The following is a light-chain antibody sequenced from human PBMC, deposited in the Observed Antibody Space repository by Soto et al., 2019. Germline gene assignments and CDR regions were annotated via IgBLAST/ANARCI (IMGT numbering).Light chain of an antibody. Sequence: QSALTQPASVSGSPGQSITISCTGTSSDVGNYNLVSWYQQHPGKAPKLMIYAGSKRPSGVSNRFSGSKSGNTASLTISILQAEDEADYYCCSYAGSSTYVFGTGTKLTVL. CDR3: CSYAGSSTYV. CDR2: AGS. J-gene: IGLJ1*01. V-gene: IGLV2-23*01. CDR1: SSDVGNYNL.